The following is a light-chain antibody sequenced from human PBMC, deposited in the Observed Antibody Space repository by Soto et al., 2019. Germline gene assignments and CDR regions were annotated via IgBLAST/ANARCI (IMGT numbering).Light chain of an antibody. CDR1: QSVSSNH. CDR3: QQYGSSTYT. J-gene: IGKJ2*01. Sequence: EIVLTQSPGTLSLSPRERATLSCRASQSVSSNHLAWYQQKPGQAPRLLIYGASRRATGIPDRFSGSGSGTDFTLTISRLEPEDFAVHYCQQYGSSTYTFGQGTKVEIK. V-gene: IGKV3-20*01. CDR2: GAS.